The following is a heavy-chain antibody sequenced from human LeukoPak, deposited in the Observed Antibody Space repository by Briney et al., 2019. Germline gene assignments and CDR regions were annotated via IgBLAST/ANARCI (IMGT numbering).Heavy chain of an antibody. CDR3: ARDSVLRTLDY. Sequence: SETLSLTCTVSGGSISSSSYYWGWVRQPPGKGLEWVGSIYYSGSTYYNPSLKRRVTISVNTAKNQFSLKLSSVTAADTAVYYCARDSVLRTLDYWGQGTLVTVSS. CDR1: GGSISSSSYY. V-gene: IGHV4-39*07. D-gene: IGHD3/OR15-3a*01. J-gene: IGHJ4*02. CDR2: IYYSGST.